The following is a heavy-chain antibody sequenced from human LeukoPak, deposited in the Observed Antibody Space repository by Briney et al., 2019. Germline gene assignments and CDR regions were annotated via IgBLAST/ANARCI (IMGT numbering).Heavy chain of an antibody. Sequence: ASVKVSCKASGYTFTGYYMHWVRQPPGQGLEWMGWINPNSGGTNYAQKFQGWVTMTRDTSISTAYMELSRLRSDDTAVYYCARAYCSGGSCYQGFDYWGQGTLVTVSS. CDR3: ARAYCSGGSCYQGFDY. J-gene: IGHJ4*02. CDR1: GYTFTGYY. D-gene: IGHD2-15*01. CDR2: INPNSGGT. V-gene: IGHV1-2*04.